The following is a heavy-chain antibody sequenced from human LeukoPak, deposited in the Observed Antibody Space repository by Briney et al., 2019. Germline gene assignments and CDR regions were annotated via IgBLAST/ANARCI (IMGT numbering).Heavy chain of an antibody. D-gene: IGHD3-3*01. V-gene: IGHV4-59*01. Sequence: PSETLSLTCTVSGGSISSYYWSWIRQPPGKGLEWIGYIYCSGSTNYNPSLKSRVTISVDTSKNQFSLKLSSVTAADTAVYYCARVRRGYFGVVIIFDYWGQGTLVTVSS. CDR2: IYCSGST. CDR3: ARVRRGYFGVVIIFDY. J-gene: IGHJ4*02. CDR1: GGSISSYY.